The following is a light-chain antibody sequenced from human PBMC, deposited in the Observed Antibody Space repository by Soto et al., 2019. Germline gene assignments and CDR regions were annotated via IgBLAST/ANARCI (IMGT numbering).Light chain of an antibody. Sequence: QSVLTQPASVSGSPGQSITISCTGTSSDVGGYKFVSWYQQHPGKAPKLMIYEVSNRPSGVSNRFSGSKSGNTASLTISGLQAEDEAEYYCNSYTSASFYVFGTGTKVTVL. CDR1: SSDVGGYKF. J-gene: IGLJ1*01. CDR2: EVS. V-gene: IGLV2-14*01. CDR3: NSYTSASFYV.